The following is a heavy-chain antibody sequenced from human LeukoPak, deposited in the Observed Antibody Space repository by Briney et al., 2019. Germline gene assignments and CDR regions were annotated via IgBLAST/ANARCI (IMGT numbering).Heavy chain of an antibody. D-gene: IGHD3-10*01. CDR2: IYSGGST. CDR3: AREKVGTPFDY. Sequence: PGGSLRLSCAASGFTVSSNYMSWVRQAPGKGLEWVSVIYSGGSTYYADSVKGRFTISRDNSKNTLYLQMNSLRAEDTAVYYCAREKVGTPFDYWGQGTLVTVSS. CDR1: GFTVSSNY. J-gene: IGHJ4*02. V-gene: IGHV3-66*01.